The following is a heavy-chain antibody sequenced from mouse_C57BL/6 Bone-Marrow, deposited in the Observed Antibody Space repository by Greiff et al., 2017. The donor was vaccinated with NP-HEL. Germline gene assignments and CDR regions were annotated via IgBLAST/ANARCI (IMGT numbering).Heavy chain of an antibody. CDR3: TRSDYDGYVDV. D-gene: IGHD2-4*01. V-gene: IGHV1-64*01. CDR1: GYTFTSYW. CDR2: IHPNSGST. Sequence: QVQLQQPGAELAKPGASVKLSCKASGYTFTSYWMHWVKQRPGQGLEWIGMIHPNSGSTNYNEKFKSKATLTADKSSSTAYMQLSSLTSEGSAVYYCTRSDYDGYVDVWGTGTTVTVSS. J-gene: IGHJ1*03.